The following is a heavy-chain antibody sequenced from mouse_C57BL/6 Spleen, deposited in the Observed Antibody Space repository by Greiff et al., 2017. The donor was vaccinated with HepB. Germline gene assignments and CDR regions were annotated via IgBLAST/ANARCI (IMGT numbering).Heavy chain of an antibody. CDR1: GFTFSSYA. D-gene: IGHD2-1*01. J-gene: IGHJ4*01. CDR3: ASLYYRRPMDY. CDR2: ISDGGSYT. V-gene: IGHV5-4*01. Sequence: EVQVVESGGGLVKPGGSLKLSCAASGFTFSSYAMSWVRQTPEKRLEWVATISDGGSYTYYPDNVKGRFTISRDNAKNNLYLQMSHLKSEDTAMYYCASLYYRRPMDYWGQGTSVTVSS.